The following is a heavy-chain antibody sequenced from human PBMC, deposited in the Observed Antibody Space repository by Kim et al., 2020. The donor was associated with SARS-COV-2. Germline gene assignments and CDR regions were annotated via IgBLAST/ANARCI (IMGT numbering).Heavy chain of an antibody. D-gene: IGHD3-9*01. Sequence: GGSLRLSCAASGFTFSSYGMHWVRQAPGKGLEWVAVIWYDGSNKYYADSVKGRFTISRDNSKNTLYLQMNSLRAEDTAVYYCAKDTILGGTRILADYWIGYYDMDVWGQGTTVTVSS. CDR2: IWYDGSNK. CDR3: AKDTILGGTRILADYWIGYYDMDV. J-gene: IGHJ6*02. CDR1: GFTFSSYG. V-gene: IGHV3-33*06.